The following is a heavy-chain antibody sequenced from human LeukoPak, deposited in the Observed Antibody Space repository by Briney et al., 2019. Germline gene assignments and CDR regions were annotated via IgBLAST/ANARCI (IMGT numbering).Heavy chain of an antibody. CDR3: ATEKFDY. CDR1: GFTFSNYW. V-gene: IGHV3-7*01. Sequence: GGSLRLSCAASGFTFSNYWMSWVRQAPGRGLEWVAHIKHDGSEEYYVDPMKGRFTVSRDNARNSLYLQMNSLRAEDTAVYYCATEKFDYWGQGTLVTVCS. J-gene: IGHJ4*02. CDR2: IKHDGSEE.